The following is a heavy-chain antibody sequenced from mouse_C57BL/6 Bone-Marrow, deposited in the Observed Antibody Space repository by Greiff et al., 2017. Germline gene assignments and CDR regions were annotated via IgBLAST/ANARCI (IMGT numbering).Heavy chain of an antibody. CDR3: AREKLGSLYAMDY. D-gene: IGHD6-1*01. CDR2: IDPSDSYT. CDR1: GYTFTSYW. V-gene: IGHV1-69*01. J-gene: IGHJ4*01. Sequence: QVQLKQPGAELVMPGASVKLSCKASGYTFTSYWMHWVKQRPGQGLEWIGEIDPSDSYTNYNQKFKGKSTLTVDKSSSTAYMQLSSLTSEDSAVYYCAREKLGSLYAMDYWGQGTSVTVSS.